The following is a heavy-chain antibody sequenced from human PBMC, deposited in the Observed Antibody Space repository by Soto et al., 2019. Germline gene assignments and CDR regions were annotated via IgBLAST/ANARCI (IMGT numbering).Heavy chain of an antibody. D-gene: IGHD4-17*01. CDR1: GFTFTISA. CDR2: IVVGSGNT. Sequence: GASVKVSCKASGFTFTISAVQWVRQARGQRLEWIGWIVVGSGNTNYAQKFQERVTITRDMSTSTAYMELSSLRSEDTAVYYCAAGRVTTSDYWGQGTLVTVSS. CDR3: AAGRVTTSDY. J-gene: IGHJ4*02. V-gene: IGHV1-58*01.